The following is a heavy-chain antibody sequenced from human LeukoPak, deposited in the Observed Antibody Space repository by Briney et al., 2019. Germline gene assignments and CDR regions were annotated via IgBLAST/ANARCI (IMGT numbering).Heavy chain of an antibody. V-gene: IGHV3-30-3*01. CDR3: ASRGGVSSSPIDY. Sequence: GGSLRLSCAASGFTFSSYAMHWVRQAPGKGLEWVAVISYDGSNKYYADSVKGRFTISRDNSKNTLYLQMNSLRAEDTAVYYCASRGGVSSSPIDYWGQGTLVTVSS. CDR2: ISYDGSNK. CDR1: GFTFSSYA. D-gene: IGHD6-13*01. J-gene: IGHJ4*02.